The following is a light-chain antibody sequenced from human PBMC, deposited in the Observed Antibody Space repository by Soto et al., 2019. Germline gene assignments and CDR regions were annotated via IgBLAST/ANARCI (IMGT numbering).Light chain of an antibody. Sequence: EIVMTQSPATLSVSPGERVTISCRASESLSTYLAWYQQKPGQAPRLLIYGASTKASGIPARFSGSGSATDFTLTISSLQSEDFAVYYCQRCNDWPFTFGQGTKLEI. CDR3: QRCNDWPFT. CDR2: GAS. V-gene: IGKV3-15*01. CDR1: ESLSTY. J-gene: IGKJ2*01.